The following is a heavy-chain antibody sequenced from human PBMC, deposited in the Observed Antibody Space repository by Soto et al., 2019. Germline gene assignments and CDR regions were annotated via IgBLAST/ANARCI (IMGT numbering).Heavy chain of an antibody. CDR1: GDSVSSNSAA. D-gene: IGHD6-13*01. V-gene: IGHV6-1*01. CDR3: ARDRESSSWYATNYYDYYGMDV. J-gene: IGHJ6*02. CDR2: TYYRSKWYN. Sequence: SQTLSLTCAISGDSVSSNSAAWNWIRQSPSRGLEWLGRTYYRSKWYNDYAVSVKSRITINPDTSKNQFSLQLNSVTPEDTAVYYCARDRESSSWYATNYYDYYGMDVWGQGTTVTVSS.